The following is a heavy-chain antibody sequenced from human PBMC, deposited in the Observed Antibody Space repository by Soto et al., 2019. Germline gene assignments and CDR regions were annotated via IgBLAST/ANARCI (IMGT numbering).Heavy chain of an antibody. D-gene: IGHD2-15*01. CDR1: GGSISSYY. V-gene: IGHV4-59*08. CDR2: IYYSGST. J-gene: IGHJ4*02. CDR3: VTSPTGYYWHYFDH. Sequence: SETLSLTCTVAGGSISSYYWSWIRQPPGKGLEWIGYIYYSGSTNYNPSLKSRVSISVDTSKNQFSLKVRSVSAADTAVYYCVTSPTGYYWHYFDHCGQGALVPDS.